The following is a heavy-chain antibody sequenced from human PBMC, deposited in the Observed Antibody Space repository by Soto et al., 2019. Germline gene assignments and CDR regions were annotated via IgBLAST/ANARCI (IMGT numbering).Heavy chain of an antibody. Sequence: SETLSLTCTVSGGSISNYYWSWIRQPPGKGLEWIGHTYNSGRTNYNASLQSRVTISVDTSKNQFSLKLTSVTAADTAVYYCARDRDFRFDYWGQGALVTVSS. V-gene: IGHV4-59*12. CDR3: ARDRDFRFDY. J-gene: IGHJ4*02. CDR1: GGSISNYY. CDR2: TYNSGRT.